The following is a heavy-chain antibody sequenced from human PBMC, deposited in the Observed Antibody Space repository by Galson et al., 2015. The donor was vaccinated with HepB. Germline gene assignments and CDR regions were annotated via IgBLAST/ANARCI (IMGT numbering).Heavy chain of an antibody. CDR3: ARQRAVAGNYYFDY. CDR2: TYYRSKWYN. Sequence: CAISGDSVSSNSAAWNWIRQSPSRGLEWLGRTYYRSKWYNDYAVSVKSRITINPDTSKNQFSQQLNSVTPEDTAVYYCARQRAVAGNYYFDYWGQGTLVTVSS. V-gene: IGHV6-1*01. D-gene: IGHD6-19*01. J-gene: IGHJ4*02. CDR1: GDSVSSNSAA.